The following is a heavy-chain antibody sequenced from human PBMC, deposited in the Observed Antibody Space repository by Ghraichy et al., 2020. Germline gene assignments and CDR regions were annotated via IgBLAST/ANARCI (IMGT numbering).Heavy chain of an antibody. Sequence: ESLNISCAASGFTFSNYAMSWVRQAPGKGLEWVSGIRGGGGSTYYADSVKGRFTISRDNSKNTLYLQMYSLRVEDTAVYYCAKDITASSTYDYWGQGTLVTVSS. J-gene: IGHJ4*02. CDR1: GFTFSNYA. CDR3: AKDITASSTYDY. V-gene: IGHV3-23*01. CDR2: IRGGGGST. D-gene: IGHD6-13*01.